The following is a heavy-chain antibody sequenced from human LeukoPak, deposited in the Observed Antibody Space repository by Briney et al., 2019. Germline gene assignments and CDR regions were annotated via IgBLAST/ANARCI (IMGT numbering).Heavy chain of an antibody. CDR2: IYYSGST. CDR3: ARQSGWYSGSYLFDY. Sequence: PSQTLSLTCTVSGVSISSGSYYWSWIRQPPGKGLEWIGYIYYSGSTNYNPSLKSRVTISVDTSKNQFSLKLSSVTAADTAVYYCARQSGWYSGSYLFDYWGQGTLVTVSS. D-gene: IGHD1-26*01. CDR1: GVSISSGSYY. V-gene: IGHV4-61*01. J-gene: IGHJ4*02.